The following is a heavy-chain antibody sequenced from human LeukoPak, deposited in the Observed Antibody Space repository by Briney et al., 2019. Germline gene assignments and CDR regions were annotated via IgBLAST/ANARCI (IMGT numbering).Heavy chain of an antibody. CDR2: IKSKTDGGTT. CDR1: GFTFSNAW. J-gene: IGHJ4*02. CDR3: TTAWDGSPPGY. Sequence: PGGSLRLSCAASGFTFSNAWMSWVRQAPGKGLEWVGRIKSKTDGGTTDYAAPVKGRFTISRDDSKNTLYLQMNNLKTEDTAVYYCTTAWDGSPPGYWGQGTLVTVSS. V-gene: IGHV3-15*01. D-gene: IGHD5-24*01.